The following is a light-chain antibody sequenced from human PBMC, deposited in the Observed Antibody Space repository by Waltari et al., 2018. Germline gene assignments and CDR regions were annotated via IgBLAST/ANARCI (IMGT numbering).Light chain of an antibody. J-gene: IGLJ3*02. V-gene: IGLV1-40*01. CDR3: QSYDSSLWV. Sequence: QSVLTQPPSVSGAPGQRVTISCTGSSSNIGAGYDVNWYQQLPGTAPKLLIYGNSNLPSGVPDRFSGSKSGTSASLAITGLQAEDEADYYCQSYDSSLWVFGGGTKLTVL. CDR1: SSNIGAGYD. CDR2: GNS.